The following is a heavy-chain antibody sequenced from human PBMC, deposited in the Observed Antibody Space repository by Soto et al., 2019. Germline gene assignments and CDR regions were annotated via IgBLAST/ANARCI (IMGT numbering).Heavy chain of an antibody. D-gene: IGHD5-12*01. CDR3: ANLPVEMAKIKSY. Sequence: EVQLLESGGGLVQPGGSLRLSCAAAGFTFSSYAMSWVRQAPGKGLEWVSAISGSGGSTYYADSVKGRFTISRDNSKNTLYLQKNSLRAEDTAVYYCANLPVEMAKIKSYWGQGTPVTVSS. J-gene: IGHJ4*02. CDR1: GFTFSSYA. V-gene: IGHV3-23*01. CDR2: ISGSGGST.